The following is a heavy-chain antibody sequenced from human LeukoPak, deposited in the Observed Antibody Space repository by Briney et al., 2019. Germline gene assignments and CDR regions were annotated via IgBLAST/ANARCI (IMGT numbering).Heavy chain of an antibody. V-gene: IGHV4-30-2*01. CDR3: ASMVRGVTLDP. CDR2: IYHSGST. CDR1: GGSISSGGYS. Sequence: PSQTLSLTCAVSGGSISSGGYSWSWIRQPPGKGLEWIGYIYHSGSTYYNPSLKSRVTISVDRSKNQFSLKLSSVIAADTAVYYCASMVRGVTLDPWGQGTLVTVSS. J-gene: IGHJ5*02. D-gene: IGHD3-10*01.